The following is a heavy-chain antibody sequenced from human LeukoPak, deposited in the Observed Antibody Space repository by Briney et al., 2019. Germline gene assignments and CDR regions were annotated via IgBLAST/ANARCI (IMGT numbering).Heavy chain of an antibody. V-gene: IGHV3-23*01. CDR2: IRGSGAQT. CDR1: GFTFSIYG. Sequence: GGSLRLSCAASGFTFSIYGMSWLRQAPGKGLEWVSAIRGSGAQTFYADSVKGRFTISRGNPKNTLYLQMNSLRAEDTAVYYCAKTLPYQVYCSGDCPYLFDHWGQGTLVTVSS. D-gene: IGHD2-21*02. J-gene: IGHJ4*02. CDR3: AKTLPYQVYCSGDCPYLFDH.